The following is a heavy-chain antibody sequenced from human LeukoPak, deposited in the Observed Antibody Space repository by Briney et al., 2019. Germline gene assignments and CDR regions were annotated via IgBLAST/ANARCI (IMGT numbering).Heavy chain of an antibody. V-gene: IGHV3-21*01. CDR2: ISSSSSYI. J-gene: IGHJ5*02. D-gene: IGHD2-15*01. CDR1: GFSFSSYE. Sequence: PGGSLRLSCAASGFSFSSYEMNWVRQAPGKGLEWVPSISSSSSYIYYAYSVKGGFTISRDNAKNSLYLQMNSLRAEDTAVYYCTRDPYCSGGSCTGWFEPWGQGTLVTVSS. CDR3: TRDPYCSGGSCTGWFEP.